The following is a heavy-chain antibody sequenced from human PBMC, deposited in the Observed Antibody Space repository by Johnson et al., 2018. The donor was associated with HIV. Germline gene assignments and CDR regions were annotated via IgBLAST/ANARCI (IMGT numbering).Heavy chain of an antibody. D-gene: IGHD2-21*01. V-gene: IGHV3-53*01. CDR1: GLSVSINY. Sequence: VQLVESGGGVVQPGGSLRLSCAVSGLSVSINYITWVRQAPGKGLEWVSVIHSGGSTYYADFVEGRFTISRDNSKNTVLLQMNSLRVEDTAVYYCARGGHCGGDCAGTKQALDIWGQGTRVTVSS. CDR2: IHSGGST. CDR3: ARGGHCGGDCAGTKQALDI. J-gene: IGHJ3*02.